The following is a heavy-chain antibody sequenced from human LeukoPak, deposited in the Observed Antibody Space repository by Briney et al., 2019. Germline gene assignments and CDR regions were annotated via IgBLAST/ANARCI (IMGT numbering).Heavy chain of an antibody. J-gene: IGHJ4*02. D-gene: IGHD6-13*01. CDR3: AKRYSSSWELDY. CDR1: GFTFSSYA. V-gene: IGHV3-23*01. CDR2: ISGSGGST. Sequence: PGGSLRLSCAASGFTFSSYAMSWVRQAPGKGLEWVSAISGSGGSTYYADSVKGRFTISRDNSKNTLYLQMNSLRAEDTALYYCAKRYSSSWELDYWGQGTLVTVSS.